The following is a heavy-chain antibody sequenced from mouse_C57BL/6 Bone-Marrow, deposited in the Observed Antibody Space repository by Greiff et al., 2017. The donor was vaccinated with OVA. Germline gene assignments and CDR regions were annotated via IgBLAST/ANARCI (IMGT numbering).Heavy chain of an antibody. J-gene: IGHJ2*01. V-gene: IGHV3-6*01. Sequence: EVQLVESGPGLVKPSQSLSLTCSVTGYSITSGYYWNWIRQFPGNKLEWMGYISYDGSNNYNPSLKNRISITRDTSKNQFFLKLNSVTTEDTATYYCARDDGRGANFDYWGQGTTLTVSS. CDR3: ARDDGRGANFDY. CDR2: ISYDGSN. CDR1: GYSITSGYY. D-gene: IGHD2-3*01.